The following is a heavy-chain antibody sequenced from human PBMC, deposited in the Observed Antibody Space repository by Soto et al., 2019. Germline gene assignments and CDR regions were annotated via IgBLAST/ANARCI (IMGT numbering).Heavy chain of an antibody. J-gene: IGHJ4*02. V-gene: IGHV4-30-4*01. CDR2: IYYSGST. CDR1: GCDISNGDYN. D-gene: IGHD1-26*01. CDR3: ARVGGIVGATTHDY. Sequence: SETLSLTCSVSGCDISNGDYNRSWIRQPPGKGLEWIGYIYYSGSTYYNPSLKSRVTISVDTSKNQFSLKLSSVTAADTAVYYCARVGGIVGATTHDYWGQG.